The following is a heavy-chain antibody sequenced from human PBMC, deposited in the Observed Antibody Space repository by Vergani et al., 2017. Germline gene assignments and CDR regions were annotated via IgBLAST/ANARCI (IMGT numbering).Heavy chain of an antibody. D-gene: IGHD6-13*01. CDR2: ISYDGSNK. Sequence: EHLVESGGGLVKPGGSLRLSCVASGFTFSSYAMHWVRQAPGKGLEWVAVISYDGSNKYYADSVKGRFTISRDNSKNTLYLQMNSLRAEDTAVYYCAREGLSSSWSYYYYYYMDVWGKGTTVTVSS. V-gene: IGHV3-30-3*01. CDR1: GFTFSSYA. CDR3: AREGLSSSWSYYYYYYMDV. J-gene: IGHJ6*03.